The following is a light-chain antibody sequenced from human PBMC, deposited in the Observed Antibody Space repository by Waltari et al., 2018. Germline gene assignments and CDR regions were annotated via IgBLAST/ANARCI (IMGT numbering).Light chain of an antibody. J-gene: IGLJ2*01. CDR2: KDS. Sequence: SSGLTQPPSVSVSPGQTTRITCSGDVLSKRFAYWYQHQSGQAPLLLIFKDSERPSGIPELFSGSSSGATVTLTISGVQPEDAADYYCQSADISTSSLIFAGGTKLTVL. V-gene: IGLV3-25*03. CDR3: QSADISTSSLI. CDR1: VLSKRF.